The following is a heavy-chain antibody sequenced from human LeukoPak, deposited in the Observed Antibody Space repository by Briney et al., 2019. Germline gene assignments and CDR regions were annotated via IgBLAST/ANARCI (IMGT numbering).Heavy chain of an antibody. D-gene: IGHD6-19*01. J-gene: IGHJ4*02. V-gene: IGHV4-4*07. CDR1: GGSISNYH. CDR2: IHTSGST. CDR3: ARRDISSGWSFDY. Sequence: SETLSLTCTVSGGSISNYHWSWIRQPAGKGLEWIGQIHTSGSTNYNPPLKSRVTMSIDTPENQLSLTVRSVTAADTAVYYCARRDISSGWSFDYWGQGTLVTVSS.